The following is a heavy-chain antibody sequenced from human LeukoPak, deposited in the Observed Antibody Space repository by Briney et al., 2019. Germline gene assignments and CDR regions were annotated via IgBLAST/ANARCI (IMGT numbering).Heavy chain of an antibody. Sequence: SGGSLRLSCAASGVIFSQYSMNWVRQAPGKGVEWVSHIRSSSEKFYADSVKGRFTISRDNARNSLYLQMNNLRGEDTAIYYCARDAGNSGYGCDLWGQGTLVTVSS. CDR2: IRSSSEK. V-gene: IGHV3-48*01. D-gene: IGHD5-12*01. CDR3: ARDAGNSGYGCDL. CDR1: GVIFSQYS. J-gene: IGHJ5*02.